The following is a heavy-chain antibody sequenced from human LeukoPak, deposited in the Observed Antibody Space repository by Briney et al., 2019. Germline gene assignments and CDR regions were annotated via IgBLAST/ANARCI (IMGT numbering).Heavy chain of an antibody. CDR2: IRSKANSYAT. J-gene: IGHJ4*02. Sequence: RGSLRPSCAASGFTFSGSAMHGVRQASGKGREWVGRIRSKANSYATAYAASVKGRFTISRDDSKNTAYLQMNSLKTEDTAVYYCTRQGGNDVDYWGQGTLVTVSS. CDR1: GFTFSGSA. V-gene: IGHV3-73*01. CDR3: TRQGGNDVDY. D-gene: IGHD1-1*01.